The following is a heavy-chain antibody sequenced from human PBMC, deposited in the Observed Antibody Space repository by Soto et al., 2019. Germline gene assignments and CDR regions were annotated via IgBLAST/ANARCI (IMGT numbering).Heavy chain of an antibody. CDR1: GFTFSSYS. V-gene: IGHV3-48*01. J-gene: IGHJ4*02. Sequence: PGGSLRLSCAASGFTFSSYSINWVRQAPGKGLEWVSYISSSSSTIYYADSVRGRFTISRDNAKNSLYLQMNSLRAEDTAVYYCARDFDDILTGYYFPFDNWGQGTLVTVSS. CDR2: ISSSSSTI. CDR3: ARDFDDILTGYYFPFDN. D-gene: IGHD3-9*01.